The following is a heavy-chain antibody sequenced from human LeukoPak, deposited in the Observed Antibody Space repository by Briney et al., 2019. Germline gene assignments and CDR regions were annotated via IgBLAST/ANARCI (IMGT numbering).Heavy chain of an antibody. CDR1: GFTFSSYG. J-gene: IGHJ6*02. CDR3: AGSPTFYYYGMDV. V-gene: IGHV3-33*01. CDR2: IWYDGSNK. Sequence: GGSLRLSCAASGFTFSSYGMHWVRQAPGKGLEWVAVIWYDGSNKYYADSVKGRFTISRDNSKNTLYLQMNSLRAEDTAVYYCAGSPTFYYYGMDVWGQGTTVTVSS.